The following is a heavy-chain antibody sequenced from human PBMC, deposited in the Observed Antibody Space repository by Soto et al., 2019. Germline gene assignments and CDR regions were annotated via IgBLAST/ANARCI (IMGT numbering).Heavy chain of an antibody. CDR1: GYTFTGYY. J-gene: IGHJ4*02. V-gene: IGHV1-2*02. D-gene: IGHD1-26*01. CDR3: GKGRSGKLVVFY. Sequence: ASVKVSCKASGYTFTGYYIHWVRQAPGQGLEWMGEISPNSGGTKYAQKFQGRVTMTRDTSITTVYMELSNLSPDDTAVYYRGKGRSGKLVVFYWGQGTLVTVSS. CDR2: ISPNSGGT.